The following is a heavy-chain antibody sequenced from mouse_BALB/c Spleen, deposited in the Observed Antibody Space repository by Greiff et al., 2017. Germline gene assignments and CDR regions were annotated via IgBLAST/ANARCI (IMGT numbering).Heavy chain of an antibody. D-gene: IGHD2-1*01. CDR3: ARDGNVAMDY. V-gene: IGHV1-61*01. CDR2: LHPSDSET. Sequence: QVQLQQPGAELVRPGASVKLSCKASGYSFTSYWMNWVKQRPGQGLEWIGMLHPSDSETRLNQKFKDKATLTVDKSSSTAYMQLSSPTSEDSAVYYCARDGNVAMDYWGQGTSVTVSS. J-gene: IGHJ4*01. CDR1: GYSFTSYW.